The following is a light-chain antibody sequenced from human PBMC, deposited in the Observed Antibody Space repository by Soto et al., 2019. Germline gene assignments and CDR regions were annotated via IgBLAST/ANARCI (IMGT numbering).Light chain of an antibody. CDR1: QDNRND. J-gene: IGKJ4*01. Sequence: AIQMTQSPSSLSASVGDRVTITCRASQDNRNDLGWYQQKPGKAPKLLIYAASSLQSGVPSRFSGSGSSTDFTLTISSLQPGDFATYYCLQDYGYPGTLGGVTKVEIK. CDR3: LQDYGYPGT. V-gene: IGKV1-6*01. CDR2: AAS.